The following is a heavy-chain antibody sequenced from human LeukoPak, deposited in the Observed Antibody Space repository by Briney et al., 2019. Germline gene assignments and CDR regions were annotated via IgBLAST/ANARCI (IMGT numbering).Heavy chain of an antibody. CDR3: ARTYYYGSGSYRPPRGYFQH. CDR2: INHSGST. D-gene: IGHD3-10*01. CDR1: GGSFSGYY. V-gene: IGHV4-34*01. J-gene: IGHJ1*01. Sequence: SETPSLTCAVYGGSFSGYYWSWIRQPPGKGLEWIGEINHSGSTNYNPSLKSRVTISVDTSENQFSLKLSSVTAADTAVYYCARTYYYGSGSYRPPRGYFQHWGQGTLVTVSS.